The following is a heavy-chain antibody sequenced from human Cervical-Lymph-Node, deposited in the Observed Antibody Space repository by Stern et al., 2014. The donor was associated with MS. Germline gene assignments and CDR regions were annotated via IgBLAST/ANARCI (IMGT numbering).Heavy chain of an antibody. CDR1: GGSINSVGFY. CDR2: IYTPDKI. V-gene: IGHV4-61*02. J-gene: IGHJ6*02. CDR3: ASSQGYHYGLDV. Sequence: QLQLQESGPGLVRPSQTLSLTCTVSGGSINSVGFYWTWIRQPAGKGLEWIGSIYTPDKINYNPSLKSRVTISKDTSRNQFSLRLTSVTAADAATYYCASSQGYHYGLDVWGRGTTVTVSS.